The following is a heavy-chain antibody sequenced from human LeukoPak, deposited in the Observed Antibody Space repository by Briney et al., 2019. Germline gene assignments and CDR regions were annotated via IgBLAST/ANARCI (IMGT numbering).Heavy chain of an antibody. Sequence: PGGSLRLSCAASGFTFSSYEMNWVRQAPGKGLEWVSYISSSGSTYYADSVKGRFTISRDNSKNTLYLQMNSLRAEDTAVYYCARALYSSGWYGAFDIWGQGTMVTVS. CDR3: ARALYSSGWYGAFDI. J-gene: IGHJ3*02. CDR1: GFTFSSYE. D-gene: IGHD6-19*01. CDR2: ISSSGST. V-gene: IGHV3-48*03.